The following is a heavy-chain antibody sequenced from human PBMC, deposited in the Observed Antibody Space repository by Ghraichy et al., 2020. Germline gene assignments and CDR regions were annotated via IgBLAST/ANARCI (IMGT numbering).Heavy chain of an antibody. D-gene: IGHD1/OR15-1a*01. CDR3: ARARYNWDNARNWFDP. Sequence: TLSLTCAVYGGSLSGYSWTSIRQPPGKGLEWIGEINHSGSTNYSPSLKSRVSISIDTSKNQLSLKLSSVTAADTAVYYCARARYNWDNARNWFDPWGQGTLVTVSS. CDR1: GGSLSGYS. J-gene: IGHJ5*02. CDR2: INHSGST. V-gene: IGHV4-34*01.